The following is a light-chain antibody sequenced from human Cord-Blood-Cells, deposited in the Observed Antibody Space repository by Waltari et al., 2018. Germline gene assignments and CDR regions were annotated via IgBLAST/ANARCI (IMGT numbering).Light chain of an antibody. Sequence: EIVLTQSPATLSLSPGERATLSCRASQSVSSYLAWYQKKPGQAPRLLIYDASNRATGIPGRFSGSGSGTDFTLTISSLEPEDFAVYYCQQRSNWPPSITFGQGTRLEIK. CDR1: QSVSSY. CDR2: DAS. J-gene: IGKJ5*01. CDR3: QQRSNWPPSIT. V-gene: IGKV3-11*01.